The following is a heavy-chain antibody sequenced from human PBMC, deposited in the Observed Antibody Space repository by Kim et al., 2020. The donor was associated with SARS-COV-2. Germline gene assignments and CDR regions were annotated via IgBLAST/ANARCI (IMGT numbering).Heavy chain of an antibody. Sequence: TYYANSVKGRFTISRDNSKNTLYLQMNSLRAEDTAVYYCAKAGPTLDFDYWGQGTLVTVSS. CDR2: T. J-gene: IGHJ4*02. V-gene: IGHV3-23*03. CDR3: AKAGPTLDFDY. D-gene: IGHD2-15*01.